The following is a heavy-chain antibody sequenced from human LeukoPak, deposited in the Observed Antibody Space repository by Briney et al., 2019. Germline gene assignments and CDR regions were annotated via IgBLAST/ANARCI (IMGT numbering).Heavy chain of an antibody. CDR2: MNPNSGNT. Sequence: GASVKVSCKASGYTFTSYDINWVRQATGQGLEWMGWMNPNSGNTVYAQKFQGRVTMTRDMYTSTVFMELSSLRSEDTAVYYCARDGEGLLPYGYYFDYWGQGTLVTVSS. V-gene: IGHV1-8*01. J-gene: IGHJ4*02. D-gene: IGHD2-21*01. CDR3: ARDGEGLLPYGYYFDY. CDR1: GYTFTSYD.